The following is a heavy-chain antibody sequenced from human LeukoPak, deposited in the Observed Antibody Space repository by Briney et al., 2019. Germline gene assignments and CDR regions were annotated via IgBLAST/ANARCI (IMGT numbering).Heavy chain of an antibody. CDR3: ARGFYFSMTELYYLDL. D-gene: IGHD2-8*01. V-gene: IGHV3-7*04. J-gene: IGHJ2*01. CDR1: GLNFRSFW. Sequence: TGGSLRLSCAVSGLNFRSFWMSWVRQAPGKGLEWVANIKQDETEKFYVGSVKGRFTISRDNAKNSLYLQMNSLRVEDSAVYYCARGFYFSMTELYYLDLWGRGTLVTVSS. CDR2: IKQDETEK.